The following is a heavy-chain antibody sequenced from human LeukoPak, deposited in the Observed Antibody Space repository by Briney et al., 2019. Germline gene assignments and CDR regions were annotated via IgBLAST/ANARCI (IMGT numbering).Heavy chain of an antibody. Sequence: GGSLRLSCTASAFTLTSYGLHWVRQAPGKGLQWVAFLRYNGGDDYYGDFVKGRFTIFRDNSRNTVYLQMNSLRTEDTAVYYCAEYGGSSLYWGRGTLVAVSS. CDR2: LRYNGGDD. CDR3: AEYGGSSLY. J-gene: IGHJ4*02. CDR1: AFTLTSYG. V-gene: IGHV3-30*02. D-gene: IGHD4-23*01.